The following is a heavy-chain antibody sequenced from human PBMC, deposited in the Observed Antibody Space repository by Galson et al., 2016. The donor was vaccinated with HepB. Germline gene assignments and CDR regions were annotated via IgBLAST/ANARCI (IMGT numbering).Heavy chain of an antibody. CDR2: IHWDDDK. D-gene: IGHD1-1*01. Sequence: ALAKPTQTLTLTCTFSGFSLSTSGVGVGWIRQPPGKALAWLTHIHWDDDKRSSPSLKSRLTITKDTHKSRVVLTMTNMDTVDTATYYFAHSGGNGRYDAFCIWGQGTMGTVSS. J-gene: IGHJ3*02. CDR1: GFSLSTSGVG. V-gene: IGHV2-5*02. CDR3: AHSGGNGRYDAFCI.